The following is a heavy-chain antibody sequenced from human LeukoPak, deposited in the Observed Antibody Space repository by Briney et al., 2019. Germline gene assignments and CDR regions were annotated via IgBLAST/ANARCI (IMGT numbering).Heavy chain of an antibody. V-gene: IGHV3-66*01. CDR3: ATDFRYGSA. J-gene: IGHJ4*02. Sequence: GGSLRLSCAASGFTVSWNYMTWVRQAPGKGLEWVSVIYSDGSAFYTDSVKGRFTISRDNSKNTLYLQMNSLRVEDTAVYYCATDFRYGSAWGPGTLLTVSS. CDR2: IYSDGSA. D-gene: IGHD3-10*01. CDR1: GFTVSWNY.